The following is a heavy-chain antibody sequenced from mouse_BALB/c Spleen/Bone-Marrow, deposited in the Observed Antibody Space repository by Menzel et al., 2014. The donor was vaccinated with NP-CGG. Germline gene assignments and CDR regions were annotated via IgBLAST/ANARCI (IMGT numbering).Heavy chain of an antibody. CDR3: TRVNEYGRAWFAY. V-gene: IGHV1S22*01. D-gene: IGHD5-2*01. Sequence: LQQSGSELVRPGASVKLSCKASGYTFTSYWMHWVKQRPGQGLEWIGNIYPVSGSTNYDEKFKSKATPTVDTSSSTAYMQLSSLTSEDSAVYYCTRVNEYGRAWFAYWGQGTLVTVSA. J-gene: IGHJ3*01. CDR1: GYTFTSYW. CDR2: IYPVSGST.